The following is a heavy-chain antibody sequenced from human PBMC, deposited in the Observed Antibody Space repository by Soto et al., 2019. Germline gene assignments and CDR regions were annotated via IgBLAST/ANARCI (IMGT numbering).Heavy chain of an antibody. D-gene: IGHD1-1*01. V-gene: IGHV3-23*01. CDR3: AKQQGPGTPYYYAMDV. J-gene: IGHJ6*02. Sequence: EVQLLEAGGGLVQPGGSQRLSCAAYGFTFSSYAMNWVRQAPGKGLEWVSTLIGSGGSTYYEASVKGRFTISRDNSKDTLYLEMNCLRGEETAVYFCAKQQGPGTPYYYAMDVWGQGTAVTVSS. CDR1: GFTFSSYA. CDR2: LIGSGGST.